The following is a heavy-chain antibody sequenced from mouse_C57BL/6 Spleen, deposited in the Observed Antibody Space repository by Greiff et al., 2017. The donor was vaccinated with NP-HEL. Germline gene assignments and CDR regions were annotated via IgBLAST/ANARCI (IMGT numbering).Heavy chain of an antibody. CDR1: GYTFTDYY. J-gene: IGHJ2*01. V-gene: IGHV1-26*01. Sequence: EDQLQQSGPELVKPGASVKISCKASGYTFTDYYMNWVKQSHGKSLEWIGDINPNNGGTSYNQQFKGKATLTVDKSSSTAYMELRSLTSEDSAVYYCARGGSVFYYFDYWGQGTTLTVSS. CDR2: INPNNGGT. CDR3: ARGGSVFYYFDY.